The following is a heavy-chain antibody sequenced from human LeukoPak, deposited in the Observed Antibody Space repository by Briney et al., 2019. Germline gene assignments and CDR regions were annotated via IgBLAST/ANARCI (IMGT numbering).Heavy chain of an antibody. J-gene: IGHJ5*02. CDR3: ARDCCLGELLRFLEWSRFDP. Sequence: ASVKDSCKASGYTFTSYGISWVRQAPGQGLEWMGWISAYNGYTNYAQKLQGRVTMTTDTSTSTAYRALRSLRSDDTAVYSCARDCCLGELLRFLEWSRFDPWGQGTLVTVSS. D-gene: IGHD3-3*01. CDR2: ISAYNGYT. CDR1: GYTFTSYG. V-gene: IGHV1-18*01.